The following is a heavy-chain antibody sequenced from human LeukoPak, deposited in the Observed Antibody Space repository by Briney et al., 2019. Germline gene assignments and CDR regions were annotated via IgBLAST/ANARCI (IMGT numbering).Heavy chain of an antibody. J-gene: IGHJ4*02. CDR3: ARDRGHLSGYDY. Sequence: GGSLRLSCAASGFTFDDHGMSWVRQAPGKGLEWVSGIKWDGGRTGYADSVKGRFTISRDNAKNSVYLQMNSLRAEDTAVYYCARDRGHLSGYDYWGQGTLVTVSS. V-gene: IGHV3-20*04. D-gene: IGHD5-12*01. CDR1: GFTFDDHG. CDR2: IKWDGGRT.